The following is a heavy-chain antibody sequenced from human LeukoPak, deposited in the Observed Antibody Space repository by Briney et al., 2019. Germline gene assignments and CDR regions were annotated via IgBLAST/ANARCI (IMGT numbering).Heavy chain of an antibody. Sequence: SETLSLTCSVSGGSVSSYFWTWLRQPPLEGLESLGYISYSGGTKYTPSLQSRVTMSVDTSKNQISLTLTSVTAADTAMYYCAGYTSGRFFFHFWGQGALVTVSS. J-gene: IGHJ4*02. CDR3: AGYTSGRFFFHF. CDR1: GGSVSSYF. D-gene: IGHD3-10*01. V-gene: IGHV4-59*02. CDR2: ISYSGGT.